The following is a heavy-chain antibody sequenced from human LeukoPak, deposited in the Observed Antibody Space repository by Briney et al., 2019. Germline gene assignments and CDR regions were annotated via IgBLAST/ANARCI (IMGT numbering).Heavy chain of an antibody. V-gene: IGHV1-46*01. CDR3: ARATSEGYYYYMDV. Sequence: GAAVKVSCKASGYTFTSYYMHWVRQAPVQGLEWMGIINPSGGSTSYAQKFQGRVTMTRDMSTSTVYMELSSLRSEDTAVYYCARATSEGYYYYMDVWGKGTTVTVSS. J-gene: IGHJ6*03. CDR2: INPSGGST. D-gene: IGHD5-24*01. CDR1: GYTFTSYY.